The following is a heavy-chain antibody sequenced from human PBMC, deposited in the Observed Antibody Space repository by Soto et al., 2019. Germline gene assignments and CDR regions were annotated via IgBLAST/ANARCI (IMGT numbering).Heavy chain of an antibody. J-gene: IGHJ4*02. CDR3: AIQDCTNDVCFEAAVTVGGALEY. Sequence: EVQLVESGGGLVQPGKALRLSCAASGFTFSKYWMHWVRQAPGKGPVWVSYISSDGTTTDYADSVKGRFTISRDNAKNTLYLQMDSLRVEDTAVYYCAIQDCTNDVCFEAAVTVGGALEYWGQGAQVTVSS. CDR2: ISSDGTTT. V-gene: IGHV3-74*01. D-gene: IGHD2-8*01. CDR1: GFTFSKYW.